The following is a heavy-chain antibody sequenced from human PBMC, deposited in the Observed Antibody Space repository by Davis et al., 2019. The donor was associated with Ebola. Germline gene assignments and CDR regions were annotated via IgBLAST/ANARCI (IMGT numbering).Heavy chain of an antibody. CDR1: GFTFSSYA. Sequence: GGSLRLSCAASGFTFSSYAMHWVRQASGKGLEWVGRIRSKANSYATAYAASVKGRFTISRDDSKNTAYLQMNSLKTEDTAVYYCTNRGGHWGQGTLVTVSS. D-gene: IGHD3-16*01. CDR2: IRSKANSYAT. J-gene: IGHJ1*01. CDR3: TNRGGH. V-gene: IGHV3-73*01.